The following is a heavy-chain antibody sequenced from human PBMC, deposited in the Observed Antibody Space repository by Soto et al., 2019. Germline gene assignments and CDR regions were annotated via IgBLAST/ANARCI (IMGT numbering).Heavy chain of an antibody. J-gene: IGHJ6*02. V-gene: IGHV3-30-3*01. CDR3: ARRYYDSSGYHSGYYYGMEV. Sequence: GGSLRLSCAASVFTFNSYAMQLVRQSPGKGLEWVAIISYDGSIKYYADSVKGRFTISRYNSKNTLYLQMSSLRIEDTAVYYCARRYYDSSGYHSGYYYGMEVSGQGTTVTVSS. D-gene: IGHD3-22*01. CDR1: VFTFNSYA. CDR2: ISYDGSIK.